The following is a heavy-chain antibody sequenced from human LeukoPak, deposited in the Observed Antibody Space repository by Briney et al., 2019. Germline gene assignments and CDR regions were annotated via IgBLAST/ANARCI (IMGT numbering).Heavy chain of an antibody. D-gene: IGHD5-24*01. CDR3: ARTRTRNNYGEYYFDY. V-gene: IGHV4-4*07. Sequence: SETLSLTCTVSGGSISSYYWSWIRQPAGKGLEWIGRIYTSGSTNYNPSLKSRVTMSVDTSKNQFSLKLSSVTAADTAVYYCARTRTRNNYGEYYFDYWGQGTLVTVSS. J-gene: IGHJ4*02. CDR2: IYTSGST. CDR1: GGSISSYY.